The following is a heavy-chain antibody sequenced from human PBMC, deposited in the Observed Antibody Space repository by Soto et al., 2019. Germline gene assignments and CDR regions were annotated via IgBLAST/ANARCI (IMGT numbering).Heavy chain of an antibody. CDR3: ARVVLTITRGAFDA. CDR2: ISHSGTS. V-gene: IGHV4-4*02. CDR1: GGSISSSHW. Sequence: QVQLQESGPGLVEPSGTLSLTCAVSGGSISSSHWWTWVRQSPGKGLEYIGEISHSGTSNSNPSLKSRVTLSVDKSKNHFSLALASVPAADPAVYYCARVVLTITRGAFDAWGQGTLVIVSS. J-gene: IGHJ3*01. D-gene: IGHD3-9*01.